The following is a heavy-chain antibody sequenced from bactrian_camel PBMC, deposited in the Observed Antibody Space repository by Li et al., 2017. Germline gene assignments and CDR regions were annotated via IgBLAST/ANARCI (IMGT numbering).Heavy chain of an antibody. CDR3: AAARSYPRTERRDYRRALDPSVCSTDIGRYIR. CDR2: IIANDGRT. D-gene: IGHD6*01. J-gene: IGHJ4*01. V-gene: IGHV3S63*01. Sequence: HVQLVESGGGSVQGGGNLTLSCTASGYMSAYYCLAWFRQGLGKEREGVGIIANDGRTSYADTVEGRLTISQDNAKNTLYLQMNNLKPEDTAVYYCAAARSYPRTERRDYRRALDPSVCSTDIGRYIRWGQGTQVTVS. CDR1: GYMSAYYC.